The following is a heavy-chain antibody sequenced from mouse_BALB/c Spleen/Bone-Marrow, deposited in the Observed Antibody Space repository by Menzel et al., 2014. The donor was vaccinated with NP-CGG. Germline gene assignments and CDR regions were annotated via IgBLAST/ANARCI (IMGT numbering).Heavy chain of an antibody. CDR1: GFTFSSFA. CDR2: ISSGSNII. CDR3: GRGDY. V-gene: IGHV5-17*02. J-gene: IGHJ2*01. Sequence: EVMLVESGGGLVQPGGSRKLSCAASGFTFSSFAMHWIRQAPEKGLEWVAFISSGSNIIHYADTVKGRFTTSRDNPKNTLFLQMTSLRSEDTAMYYCGRGDYWGQGTTLTVSS.